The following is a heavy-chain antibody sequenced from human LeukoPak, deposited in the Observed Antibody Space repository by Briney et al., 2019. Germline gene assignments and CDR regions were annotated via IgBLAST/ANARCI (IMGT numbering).Heavy chain of an antibody. D-gene: IGHD5-18*01. CDR1: GFTFA. Sequence: GGSLRLSCAASGFTFAMHWVRQAPGKGLEWVAVISYDGSNKYYADSVKGRFTISRDNAKNSLYLQMNSLRAEDTAVYYCAREGTWIQLWLEYYYMDVWGKGTTVTVSS. J-gene: IGHJ6*03. CDR2: ISYDGSNK. V-gene: IGHV3-30-3*01. CDR3: AREGTWIQLWLEYYYMDV.